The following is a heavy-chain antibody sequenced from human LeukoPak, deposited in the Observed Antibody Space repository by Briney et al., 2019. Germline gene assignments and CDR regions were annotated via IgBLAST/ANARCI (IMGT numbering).Heavy chain of an antibody. Sequence: GASVKVSCKASGGTFSSYAISWVRQAPGQGLEWMGGIIPIFGTANYAQKFQGRVTITADESTSTAYMELSSLRSEDTAVYYCARTLKITGPFDYWGQGTLVTVSS. CDR3: ARTLKITGPFDY. D-gene: IGHD1-20*01. CDR1: GGTFSSYA. J-gene: IGHJ4*02. CDR2: IIPIFGTA. V-gene: IGHV1-69*01.